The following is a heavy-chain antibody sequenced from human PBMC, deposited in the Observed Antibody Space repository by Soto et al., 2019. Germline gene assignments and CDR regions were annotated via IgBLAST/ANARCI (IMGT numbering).Heavy chain of an antibody. D-gene: IGHD2-8*02. CDR3: VKDWTGDRCPCMDV. V-gene: IGHV3-23*01. Sequence: GGSLRLSCAASGFTFSSYGMHWVRQAPGKGLEWVSSISARGDKTYYAESVKGRFTISRDRSKSTLYLQMNTLRAEDTAIYYCVKDWTGDRCPCMDVWGQGTTVTVSS. CDR2: ISARGDKT. CDR1: GFTFSSYG. J-gene: IGHJ6*02.